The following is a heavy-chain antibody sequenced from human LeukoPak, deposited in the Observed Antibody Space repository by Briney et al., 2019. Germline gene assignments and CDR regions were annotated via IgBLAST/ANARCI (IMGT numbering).Heavy chain of an antibody. J-gene: IGHJ6*03. CDR2: MNPNSGNT. CDR3: AKVPTSGYDFGWVLYYYYYMDV. Sequence: ASVKVSCKASGYTFTSYDINWVRQATGQGLEWMGWMNPNSGNTGYAQKFQGRVTMTRNTSISTAYMELSSLRSEDTAVYYCAKVPTSGYDFGWVLYYYYYMDVWGKGTTVTVSS. V-gene: IGHV1-8*01. D-gene: IGHD5-12*01. CDR1: GYTFTSYD.